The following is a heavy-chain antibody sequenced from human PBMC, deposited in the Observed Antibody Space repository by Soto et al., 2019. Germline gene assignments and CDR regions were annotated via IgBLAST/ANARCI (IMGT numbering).Heavy chain of an antibody. Sequence: ASVKVSCKASGYTLTSFYMHWVRQATRKGLEWMGWINPNSGGTNYGQKFQGWVTMTRDTSISTAYMELSRLRSDDTAVYYCARASSITIFGVVTQPYYYGMDVWGQGTTVTVSS. V-gene: IGHV1-2*04. CDR2: INPNSGGT. D-gene: IGHD3-3*01. CDR3: ARASSITIFGVVTQPYYYGMDV. J-gene: IGHJ6*02. CDR1: GYTLTSFY.